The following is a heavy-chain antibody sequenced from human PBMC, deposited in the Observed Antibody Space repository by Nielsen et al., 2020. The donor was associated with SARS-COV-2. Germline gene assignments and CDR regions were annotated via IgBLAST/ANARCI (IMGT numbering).Heavy chain of an antibody. CDR1: GFTVDDYA. V-gene: IGHV3-9*01. D-gene: IGHD6-6*01. J-gene: IGHJ4*02. CDR2: TSWNSGSI. CDR3: AKAGFAARFLDY. Sequence: SLTLSCAASGFTVDDYAMHWVRQAPGKGLEWVSGTSWNSGSIGYADSVKGRFTISRDNAKNSLYLQMNSLRAEDTALYYCAKAGFAARFLDYWGQGTLVTVSS.